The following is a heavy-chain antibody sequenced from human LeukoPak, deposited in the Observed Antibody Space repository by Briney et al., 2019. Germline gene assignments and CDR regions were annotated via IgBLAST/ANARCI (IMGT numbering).Heavy chain of an antibody. CDR3: ARGRDSSSWYTNWFDP. CDR2: INPNSGGT. Sequence: ASVRVSCKASGYTFTSYDINWVRQATGQGLEWMGWINPNSGGTNYAQKFQGWVTMTRDTSISTAYMELSRLRSDDTAVYYCARGRDSSSWYTNWFDPWGQGTLVTVSS. CDR1: GYTFTSYD. D-gene: IGHD6-13*01. V-gene: IGHV1-2*04. J-gene: IGHJ5*02.